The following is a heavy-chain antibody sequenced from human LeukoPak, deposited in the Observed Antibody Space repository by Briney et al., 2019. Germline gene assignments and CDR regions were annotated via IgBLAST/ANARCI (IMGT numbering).Heavy chain of an antibody. CDR3: AKDSRARNGIYDPFDI. CDR2: VGGDDAT. CDR1: GFTFSEYV. V-gene: IGHV3-23*01. J-gene: IGHJ3*02. D-gene: IGHD2-8*01. Sequence: GSLRLSCAAPGFTFSEYVMNWVRQAPGKGLEWVSVVGGDDATYYTDSVKGRFTISRDNTKKTLSLQMNSLRLEDTAVYYCAKDSRARNGIYDPFDIWGQGTMVTVSS.